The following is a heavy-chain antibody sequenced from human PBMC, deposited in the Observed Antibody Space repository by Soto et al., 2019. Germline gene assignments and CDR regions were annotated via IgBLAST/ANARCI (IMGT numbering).Heavy chain of an antibody. J-gene: IGHJ4*02. V-gene: IGHV1-46*01. CDR3: ARANRAWLQLDY. Sequence: ASVKVSCKASGYSFTTYYMQWVRQAPGQGLEWMGIVNPNGGFTNYAQKFQGRVTMTRDTSTSTVYMELSSLKSEDTAVYYCARANRAWLQLDYWGQGTLVTVSS. CDR1: GYSFTTYY. D-gene: IGHD5-12*01. CDR2: VNPNGGFT.